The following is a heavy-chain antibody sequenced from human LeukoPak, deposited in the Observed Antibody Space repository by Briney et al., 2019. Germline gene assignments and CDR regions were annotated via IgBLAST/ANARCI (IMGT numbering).Heavy chain of an antibody. CDR3: ARGGYSYGYASDY. V-gene: IGHV3-21*01. J-gene: IGHJ4*02. Sequence: GGSLRLSCAASGFTFSSYSMNWVRQAPGKGLEWVSSISSSSSYIYYADSVKGRSTISRDNAKDSLYLQMNSLRAKDTAVYYCARGGYSYGYASDYWGQGTLVTVSS. D-gene: IGHD5-18*01. CDR2: ISSSSSYI. CDR1: GFTFSSYS.